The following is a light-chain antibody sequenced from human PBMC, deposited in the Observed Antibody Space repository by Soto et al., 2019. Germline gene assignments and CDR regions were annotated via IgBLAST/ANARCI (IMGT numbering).Light chain of an antibody. V-gene: IGKV3-15*01. CDR1: QSVNSN. CDR3: QQYNNWPWT. CDR2: GAS. J-gene: IGKJ1*01. Sequence: EIMMTQSPATLSLSLGERATLSCRTSQSVNSNLAWYQQNPGQAPRLLFYGASTRATGIPARFSGSGSGTDFTLTIHSLQSEDFVVYYCQQYNNWPWTFGQGTKVDIK.